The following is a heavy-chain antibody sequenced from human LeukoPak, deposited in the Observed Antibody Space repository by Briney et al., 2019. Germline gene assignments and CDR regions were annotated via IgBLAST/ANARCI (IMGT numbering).Heavy chain of an antibody. CDR1: GFTFSSYD. CDR2: TYTGGNS. D-gene: IGHD3-22*01. J-gene: IGHJ3*02. Sequence: GGSLRLSCAASGFTFSSYDMHWVRQAPGKGLEWVSVTYTGGNSYYADSVKGRFIISRDISKNTLYLQMNSLRAEDSALYYCARGGRGSAAVVAPRSFDIWGQGTMVTVSS. CDR3: ARGGRGSAAVVAPRSFDI. V-gene: IGHV3-53*01.